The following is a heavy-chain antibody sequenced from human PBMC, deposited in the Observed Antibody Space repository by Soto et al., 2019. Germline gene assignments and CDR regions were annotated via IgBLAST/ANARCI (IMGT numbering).Heavy chain of an antibody. D-gene: IGHD3-3*01. Sequence: GGSLRLSCAASGFTFSSYAMSWVRQAPGKGLEWVSAISGSGGTPYHADSVKGRLTISRDKSKSTLFLELNGLRAEDTAVYYCAKDTYYDFWSGYSYYIEYWGQGNLVTVSS. V-gene: IGHV3-23*01. J-gene: IGHJ4*02. CDR2: ISGSGGTP. CDR3: AKDTYYDFWSGYSYYIEY. CDR1: GFTFSSYA.